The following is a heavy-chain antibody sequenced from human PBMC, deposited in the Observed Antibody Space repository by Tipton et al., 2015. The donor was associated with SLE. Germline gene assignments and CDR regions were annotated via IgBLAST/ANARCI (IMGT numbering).Heavy chain of an antibody. D-gene: IGHD2-2*01. Sequence: TLSLTCTVSGGSISSYYWSWVRRPPGKGLEWIGYIHHSGSTKYNPSLKSRVTISVDTSKNQFSLNLSPVTAADTAVYYCAGIEYCRSSTCWDFYHYYLAVLGKATTVT. CDR2: IHHSGST. V-gene: IGHV4-59*01. CDR1: GGSISSYY. J-gene: IGHJ6*03. CDR3: AGIEYCRSSTCWDFYHYYLAV.